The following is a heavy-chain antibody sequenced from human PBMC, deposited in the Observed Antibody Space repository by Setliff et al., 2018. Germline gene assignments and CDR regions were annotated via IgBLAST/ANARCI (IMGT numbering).Heavy chain of an antibody. Sequence: PGGSLRLSCAASGFTLSSYGMHWVRQAPGKGLEWVAVIWYDGINKYYADSVKGRFTISRDNSKNTLYLQMNSLRAEDTAVYYCAKGRLLAVADTDLDYWGQGTLVTVSS. CDR1: GFTLSSYG. CDR3: AKGRLLAVADTDLDY. J-gene: IGHJ4*02. V-gene: IGHV3-33*06. D-gene: IGHD6-19*01. CDR2: IWYDGINK.